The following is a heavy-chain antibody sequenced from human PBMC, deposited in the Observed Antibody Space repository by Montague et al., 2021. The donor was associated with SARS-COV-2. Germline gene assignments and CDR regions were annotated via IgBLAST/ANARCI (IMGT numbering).Heavy chain of an antibody. CDR2: IHHTGGS. Sequence: ETLSLTCAVSGASLASGYWWSWVRQSPGKGLEWIAEIHHTGGSNYNPSLVSRVTIFLDHSKNHLTLTLGSVTAADTAMYYCASHPVWQQLCTWGQGTLVTVSA. CDR1: GASLASGYW. D-gene: IGHD1-1*01. V-gene: IGHV4-4*02. J-gene: IGHJ5*02. CDR3: ASHPVWQQLCT.